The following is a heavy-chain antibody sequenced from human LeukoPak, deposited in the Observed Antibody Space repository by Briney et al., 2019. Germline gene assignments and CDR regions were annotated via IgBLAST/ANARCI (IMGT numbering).Heavy chain of an antibody. CDR2: IYFGGTT. D-gene: IGHD1-14*01. CDR1: GASISGYY. CDR3: ARRTAKWNHRSPEFDP. V-gene: IGHV4-59*08. J-gene: IGHJ5*01. Sequence: SETLSLTCTVSGASISGYYWSWIRQPPGKGLEWSGDIYFGGTTYYKTSLKNRVTISLHTSTNQFSLNLTSVTAADTAEYFCARRTAKWNHRSPEFDPWGQGTLVIVSS.